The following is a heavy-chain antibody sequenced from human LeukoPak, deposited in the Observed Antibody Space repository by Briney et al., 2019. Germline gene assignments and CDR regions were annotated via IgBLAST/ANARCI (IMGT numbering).Heavy chain of an antibody. Sequence: PGGSLRLSCAASGFTFSSYAMSWVRQAPGKGLEWVSAISGSGGSTYYADSVKGWFTISRDNSKNTLYLQMNSLRAEDTAVYYCAKADGPVDTAMSWGQGTLVTVSS. J-gene: IGHJ5*02. CDR3: AKADGPVDTAMS. CDR1: GFTFSSYA. CDR2: ISGSGGST. V-gene: IGHV3-23*01. D-gene: IGHD5-18*01.